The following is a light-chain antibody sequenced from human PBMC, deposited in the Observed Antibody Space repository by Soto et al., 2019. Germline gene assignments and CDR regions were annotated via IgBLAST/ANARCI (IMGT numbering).Light chain of an antibody. CDR1: QSVSGSY. Sequence: EIVLTQSPGTLSLSPGERATISCRASQSVSGSYLAWYQQKPGQAPRLLISGASSRATGIPDRFSGSGSGTDFTLTISRLEPEDLAVYYCQQYGDSPPYTFGQGTKLEIK. V-gene: IGKV3-20*01. J-gene: IGKJ2*01. CDR3: QQYGDSPPYT. CDR2: GAS.